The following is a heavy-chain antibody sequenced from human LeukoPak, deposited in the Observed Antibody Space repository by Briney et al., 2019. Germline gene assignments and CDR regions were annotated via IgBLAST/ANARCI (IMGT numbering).Heavy chain of an antibody. CDR3: AREINYYDSSGYLTDWNFDL. D-gene: IGHD3-22*01. J-gene: IGHJ2*01. CDR1: GGTLSSYA. Sequence: SVKVSCKASGGTLSSYAISWVRQAPGQGLKWMGGIIPILGTANYEQNFQGRLTITTDESTSTAYMELSSLRSEDTAVYYCAREINYYDSSGYLTDWNFDLWGRGTLVTVSS. CDR2: IIPILGTA. V-gene: IGHV1-69*05.